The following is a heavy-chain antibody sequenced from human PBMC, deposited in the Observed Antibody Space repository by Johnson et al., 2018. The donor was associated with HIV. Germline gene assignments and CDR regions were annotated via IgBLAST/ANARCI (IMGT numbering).Heavy chain of an antibody. J-gene: IGHJ3*02. V-gene: IGHV3-20*04. CDR1: GFNFNDYG. Sequence: VQLVESGGGVVWPGGSLRLSCAASGFNFNDYGMTWVRQVTGKGLEWVSGINWNGGSTGYADSVKGRFTISRDNAKNSLYLQMNSLRAEDTAVYYCAKLVGDYVSNAFDIWGQGTMVTVSS. CDR3: AKLVGDYVSNAFDI. CDR2: INWNGGST. D-gene: IGHD4-17*01.